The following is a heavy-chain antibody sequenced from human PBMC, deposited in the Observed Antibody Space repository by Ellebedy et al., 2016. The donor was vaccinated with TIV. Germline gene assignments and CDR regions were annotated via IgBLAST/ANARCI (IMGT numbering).Heavy chain of an antibody. J-gene: IGHJ4*02. CDR3: AKAGSASTVTTGSFDY. CDR1: GFTFSSYA. CDR2: ISYSGGST. Sequence: PGGSLRLSCAASGFTFSSYAMSWVRQAPGKGLEWVSAISYSGGSTYYADSVKGRFTISSDNFKNTLYLQMNSLRAEDTAVYYCAKAGSASTVTTGSFDYWGLGTLVTVSS. V-gene: IGHV3-23*01. D-gene: IGHD4-17*01.